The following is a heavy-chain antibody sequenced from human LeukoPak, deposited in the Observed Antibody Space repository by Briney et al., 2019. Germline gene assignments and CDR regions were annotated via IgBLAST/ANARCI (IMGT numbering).Heavy chain of an antibody. CDR1: EFTFSNYW. J-gene: IGHJ4*02. V-gene: IGHV3-7*01. CDR3: ARGYTNSWYYFDY. Sequence: GGSLRLSCAASEFTFSNYWMSWVRQAPGKGLEWVANIKKDGSEKYYVDSVKGRFTISRDNAKNSPYLQMNSLRAEDTAVYYCARGYTNSWYYFDYWGQGTLVTVSS. D-gene: IGHD6-13*01. CDR2: IKKDGSEK.